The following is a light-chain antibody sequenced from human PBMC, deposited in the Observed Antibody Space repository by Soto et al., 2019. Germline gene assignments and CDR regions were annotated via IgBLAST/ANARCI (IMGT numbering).Light chain of an antibody. CDR3: QHYGSSPGLT. J-gene: IGKJ4*01. CDR1: QSVSSS. V-gene: IGKV3-15*01. Sequence: EIVMTQSPATLSVSPGETATLSCRASQSVSSSLAWYQQQPGQAPRLVIYGASTRATGIPARFSGSGSGTEFTLTINSLQSDDFAVYYCQHYGSSPGLTFGGGTKVDIK. CDR2: GAS.